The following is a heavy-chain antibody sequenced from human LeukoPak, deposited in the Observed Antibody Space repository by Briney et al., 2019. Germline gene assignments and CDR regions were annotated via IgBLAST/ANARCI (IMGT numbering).Heavy chain of an antibody. CDR1: GFTFSSYA. J-gene: IGHJ5*02. D-gene: IGHD1-7*01. Sequence: TGGSLRLSCAASGFTFSSYAMSWVRQAPGKGLEWVSAISGRGGTTYYADSVKGRFTISRDNSKNTLYLQMNSLRAEDTAVYYCAKSATGTTSNWFDPWGQGTLVTVSS. CDR2: ISGRGGTT. CDR3: AKSATGTTSNWFDP. V-gene: IGHV3-23*01.